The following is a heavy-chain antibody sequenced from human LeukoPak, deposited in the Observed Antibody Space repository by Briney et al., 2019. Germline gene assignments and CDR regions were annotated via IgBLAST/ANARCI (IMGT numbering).Heavy chain of an antibody. CDR3: AKDTRRYCSSTSCYHFGY. D-gene: IGHD2-2*01. J-gene: IGHJ4*02. CDR1: GFTFSSYG. Sequence: PGGSLRLSCAASGFTFSSYGMHWVRQAPGKGLEWVAVIWYDGSNKYYADSVKGRFTISRDNSKNTLYLQMNSLRAEDTAVYYCAKDTRRYCSSTSCYHFGYWGQGTLVTVSS. V-gene: IGHV3-33*06. CDR2: IWYDGSNK.